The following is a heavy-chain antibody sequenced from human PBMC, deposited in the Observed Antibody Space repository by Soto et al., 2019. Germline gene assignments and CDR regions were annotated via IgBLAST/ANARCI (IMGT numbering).Heavy chain of an antibody. J-gene: IGHJ6*02. V-gene: IGHV1-46*01. CDR3: ARDQNFDPKKSDYYYGMDV. CDR1: GYTFTSYY. CDR2: INPSGGST. Sequence: QVQLVQSGAEVKKPGASVKVSCKASGYTFTSYYMHWVRQAPGQGLEWMGIINPSGGSTSYAQKFQGRVTMTRDTSTSTVYMELSSLRSEDTAVYYCARDQNFDPKKSDYYYGMDVWGQGTTVTVSS.